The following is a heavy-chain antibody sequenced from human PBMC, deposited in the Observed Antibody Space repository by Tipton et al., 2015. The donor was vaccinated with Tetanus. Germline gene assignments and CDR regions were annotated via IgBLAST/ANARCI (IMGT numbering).Heavy chain of an antibody. J-gene: IGHJ2*01. Sequence: TLSLTCSVSGASISSYYWNWIRQGPGRGLEWIGYTHHSGNTNYNPSLSVRVTTSVDTSKNQFSLKMSSVTAADTAVYYYARGGLCVGPACAGISPLLDVWGRGTLVTVSS. D-gene: IGHD2-15*01. CDR1: GASISSYY. V-gene: IGHV4-59*01. CDR3: ARGGLCVGPACAGISPLLDV. CDR2: THHSGNT.